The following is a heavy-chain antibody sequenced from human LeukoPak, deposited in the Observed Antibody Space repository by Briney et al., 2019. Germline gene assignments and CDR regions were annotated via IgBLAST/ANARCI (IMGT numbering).Heavy chain of an antibody. D-gene: IGHD3-10*01. CDR2: ISLSSTYT. CDR1: GFTFSDYH. J-gene: IGHJ4*02. Sequence: GGSLRLSCAASGFTFSDYHMSWIRQAPGKGLEWVSYISLSSTYTNYADSVKGRFTISRDNANNLLYLQMNSLRVEDTAVYYCARDGWFGELDKDHFDYWGQGTLVTVSS. V-gene: IGHV3-11*06. CDR3: ARDGWFGELDKDHFDY.